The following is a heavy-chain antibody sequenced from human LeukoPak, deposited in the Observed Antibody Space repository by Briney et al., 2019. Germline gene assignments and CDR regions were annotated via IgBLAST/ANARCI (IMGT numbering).Heavy chain of an antibody. J-gene: IGHJ4*02. D-gene: IGHD5-18*01. CDR2: ISSSSSYI. V-gene: IGHV3-21*01. CDR1: GFTFSSYS. Sequence: KPGGSLRLSCAASGFTFSSYSMNWVRQAPGKGLEWVSSISSSSSYIYYADSVKGRFTISRDNAKNSLYLQMNSLRAEDTAVYYCARDGGSYGQIDYWGQGTLVTVSS. CDR3: ARDGGSYGQIDY.